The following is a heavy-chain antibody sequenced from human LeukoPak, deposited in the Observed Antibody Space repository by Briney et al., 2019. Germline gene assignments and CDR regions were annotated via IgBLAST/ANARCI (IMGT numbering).Heavy chain of an antibody. J-gene: IGHJ4*02. D-gene: IGHD6-13*01. Sequence: SQTLSLTCTVSGGSISSGGYYWSWIRQHPGKGLEWIGYIYYSGSTYYNPSLKSRVTISVDTSKNQFSLKLSSVTAADTAVYYCARGGSAAAAGTHFDYWGQGTLVTASS. CDR3: ARGGSAAAAGTHFDY. CDR2: IYYSGST. CDR1: GGSISSGGYY. V-gene: IGHV4-31*03.